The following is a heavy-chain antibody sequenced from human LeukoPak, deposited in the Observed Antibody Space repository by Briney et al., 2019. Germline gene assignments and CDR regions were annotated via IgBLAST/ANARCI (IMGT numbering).Heavy chain of an antibody. CDR2: IYYSGST. D-gene: IGHD5-18*01. Sequence: SETLSLTCTVSGGSISSSSYYWGWIRQPPGKGLEWIGSIYYSGSTYYNPSLKSRVTISVDTSKNQFSLKLSSVTAADTAVYYCARSEYSYGADAFDIWGQGTMVTVSS. V-gene: IGHV4-39*07. J-gene: IGHJ3*02. CDR3: ARSEYSYGADAFDI. CDR1: GGSISSSSYY.